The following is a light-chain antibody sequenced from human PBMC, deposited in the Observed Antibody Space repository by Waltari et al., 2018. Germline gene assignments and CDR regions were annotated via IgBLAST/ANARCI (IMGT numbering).Light chain of an antibody. V-gene: IGLV2-14*03. J-gene: IGLJ1*01. CDR1: SSDVGGYNY. Sequence: QSALTQPASVSGSPGQSITISCTGTSSDVGGYNYVSWYQQHPGKAPKLMICYVSNRPSGVSNRFSGSKSGNTASLTISGLQAEDEADYYCSSYTSSSTLGFGTGTKVTVL. CDR2: YVS. CDR3: SSYTSSSTLG.